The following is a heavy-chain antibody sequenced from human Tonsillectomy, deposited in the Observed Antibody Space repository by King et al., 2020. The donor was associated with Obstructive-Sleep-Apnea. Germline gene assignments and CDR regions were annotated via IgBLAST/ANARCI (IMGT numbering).Heavy chain of an antibody. Sequence: VQLVESGGGLVKPGGSLRLSCAASGFTFCDYYMSWSRQAPGKGLEWVSDISSSSSYTNYADSVKGRFSISRDNAKNSLYLQMNSLRGEDTAVYYCVRRKVTTAADAFDLWGQGTMVTVSS. CDR2: ISSSSSYT. D-gene: IGHD4-17*01. V-gene: IGHV3-11*06. CDR1: GFTFCDYY. CDR3: VRRKVTTAADAFDL. J-gene: IGHJ3*01.